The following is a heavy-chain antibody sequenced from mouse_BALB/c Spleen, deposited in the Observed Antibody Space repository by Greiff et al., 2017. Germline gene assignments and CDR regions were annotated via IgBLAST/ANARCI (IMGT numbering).Heavy chain of an antibody. CDR1: GFTFSSYT. Sequence: EVKLVESGGGLVQPGGSLKLSCAASGFTFSSYTMSWVRQTPEKRLEWVAYISNGGGSTYYPDTVKGRFTISRDNAKNTLYLQMSSLKSEDTAMYYCARHLPLAYWGQGTLVTVSA. V-gene: IGHV5-12-2*01. CDR2: ISNGGGST. D-gene: IGHD6-1*01. CDR3: ARHLPLAY. J-gene: IGHJ3*01.